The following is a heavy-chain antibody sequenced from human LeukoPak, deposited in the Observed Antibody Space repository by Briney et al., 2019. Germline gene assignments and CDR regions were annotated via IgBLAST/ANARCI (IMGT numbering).Heavy chain of an antibody. Sequence: ASVKVSCKASGYTFTSYGISRVRQAPGQGLEWMGWISAYNGNTNYAQKLQGRVTMTTDTSTSTAYMELRSLRSDDTAVYYCASSSSPFDEFYYYDSSGYYYWGQGTLVTVSS. CDR2: ISAYNGNT. CDR1: GYTFTSYG. V-gene: IGHV1-18*01. D-gene: IGHD3-22*01. CDR3: ASSSSPFDEFYYYDSSGYYY. J-gene: IGHJ4*02.